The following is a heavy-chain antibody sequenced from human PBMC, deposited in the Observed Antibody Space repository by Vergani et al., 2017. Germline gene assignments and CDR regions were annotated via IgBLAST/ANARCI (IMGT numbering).Heavy chain of an antibody. Sequence: EVQLLESGGDLVQPGGSLRLSCAASGFTFIMHAMSWVRQAPGKGLEWVSTLSASDRRTHYADSVKGRFTISRDNSKNTLFLHMNSLRPEDTAVYHCAKVCRSEVAGTFGAFDIWGQGTMVTVSS. J-gene: IGHJ3*02. CDR2: LSASDRRT. CDR3: AKVCRSEVAGTFGAFDI. D-gene: IGHD6-19*01. V-gene: IGHV3-23*01. CDR1: GFTFIMHA.